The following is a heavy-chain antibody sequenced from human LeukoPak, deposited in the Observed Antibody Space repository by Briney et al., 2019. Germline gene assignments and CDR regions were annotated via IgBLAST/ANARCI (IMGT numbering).Heavy chain of an antibody. Sequence: GGSLRLSCAASGFTFSSYSMNWVRQAPGKGLEWVSSISSSSSYIYYADSVKGRFTISRDNAKNSLYLQMNSLRAEDTAVYYCARGLITGTLDAFDIWGQGTMVTVSS. J-gene: IGHJ3*02. CDR3: ARGLITGTLDAFDI. D-gene: IGHD1-20*01. CDR2: ISSSSSYI. V-gene: IGHV3-21*01. CDR1: GFTFSSYS.